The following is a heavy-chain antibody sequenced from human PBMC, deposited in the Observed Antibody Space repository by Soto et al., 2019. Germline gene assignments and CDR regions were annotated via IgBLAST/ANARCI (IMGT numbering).Heavy chain of an antibody. D-gene: IGHD3-3*01. Sequence: QVQLQESGPGLVKPSETLSLTCTVSGASISSYYWSWIRQPPGKALAWIGYTYYSGSTNYNPSLKSRVTISVDTSKNQFSLKLSSVTAADTAVYFCARAILGVVLDVWGKGTTVTVSS. V-gene: IGHV4-59*01. CDR2: TYYSGST. CDR1: GASISSYY. CDR3: ARAILGVVLDV. J-gene: IGHJ6*04.